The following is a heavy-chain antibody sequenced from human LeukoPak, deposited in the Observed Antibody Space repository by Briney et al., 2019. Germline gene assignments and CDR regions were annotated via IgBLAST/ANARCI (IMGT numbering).Heavy chain of an antibody. CDR3: ARTDILTGYQSTSSSYFDY. CDR2: ISSSSSYI. CDR1: GFTFSTYS. Sequence: PGGSLRLNCAASGFTFSTYSMHWVRQAPGKRLEWVSSISSSSSYIYYADSVKGRFTISRDNAKNSLYLQMNSLRAEDTAVYYCARTDILTGYQSTSSSYFDYWGQGNRVTVSS. V-gene: IGHV3-21*01. J-gene: IGHJ4*02. D-gene: IGHD3-9*01.